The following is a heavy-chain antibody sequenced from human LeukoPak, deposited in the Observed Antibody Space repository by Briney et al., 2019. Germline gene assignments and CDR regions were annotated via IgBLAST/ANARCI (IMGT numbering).Heavy chain of an antibody. CDR3: VRATLSDYYFNY. V-gene: IGHV1-46*01. J-gene: IGHJ4*02. CDR2: INPSGGST. Sequence: AASVKVSCKASGYTFTSYYMHWVRQAPGQGLEWMGIINPSGGSTSYAQKFQGRVTMTRDTSTNAVYMELSSLRSEDTAVYFCVRATLSDYYFNYWGQGTLVTVSS. CDR1: GYTFTSYY.